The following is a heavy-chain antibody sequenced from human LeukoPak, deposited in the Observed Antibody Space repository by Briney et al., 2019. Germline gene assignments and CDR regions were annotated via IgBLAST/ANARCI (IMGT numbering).Heavy chain of an antibody. Sequence: GGSLRLSCAASGFYLGNHGMHWVRQAQGKGLEWVAIIYSDGVNKYCADSVKGRFTISRDTSKNTLFLEMESLTTEDTAVYYCARHRASVFEGYMDVWGKGATVSVSS. CDR2: IYSDGVNK. J-gene: IGHJ6*03. CDR3: ARHRASVFEGYMDV. D-gene: IGHD2-8*01. V-gene: IGHV3-33*01. CDR1: GFYLGNHG.